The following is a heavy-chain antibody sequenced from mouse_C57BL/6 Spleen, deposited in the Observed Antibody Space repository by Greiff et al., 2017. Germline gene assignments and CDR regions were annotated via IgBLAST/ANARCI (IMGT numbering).Heavy chain of an antibody. Sequence: QVQLKQSGPELVKPGASVKISCKASGYTFTDYYINWVKQRPGQGLEWIGWIYPGSGNTKYNEKFKGKATLTVDTSSSTAYMQLSSLTSEDSAVYFGARRGTQLRLYWYFDVWGTWTTVTVSS. V-gene: IGHV1-84*01. CDR1: GYTFTDYY. CDR2: IYPGSGNT. J-gene: IGHJ1*03. D-gene: IGHD3-2*02. CDR3: ARRGTQLRLYWYFDV.